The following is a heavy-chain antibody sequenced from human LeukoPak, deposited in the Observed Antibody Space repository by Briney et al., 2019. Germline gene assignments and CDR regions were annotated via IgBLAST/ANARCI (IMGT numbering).Heavy chain of an antibody. Sequence: NPGESLKISCKGSGYSFTSYWIGRVRQMPGKGLEWMGIIYPGDSDTRYSPSFQGQVTISADKSISTAYLQWSSLKASDTAMYYCARQYYDFWSGYPNWFDPWGQGTLVTVSS. CDR3: ARQYYDFWSGYPNWFDP. CDR1: GYSFTSYW. V-gene: IGHV5-51*01. CDR2: IYPGDSDT. J-gene: IGHJ5*02. D-gene: IGHD3-3*01.